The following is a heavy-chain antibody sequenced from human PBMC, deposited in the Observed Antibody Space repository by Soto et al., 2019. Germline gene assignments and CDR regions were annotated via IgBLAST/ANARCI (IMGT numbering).Heavy chain of an antibody. CDR1: GGSFSGYY. CDR3: SRDFEYTFYYFDY. V-gene: IGHV4-34*01. D-gene: IGHD3-16*01. Sequence: PSETLSLTCAVYGGSFSGYYWSWIRQPPGKGLEWIGSIYHSGSTYYNPSLKSRVNISVDTSKNQFSLKLSTVTASETAVFYCSRDFEYTFYYFDYWGQGTLVTVSS. CDR2: IYHSGST. J-gene: IGHJ4*02.